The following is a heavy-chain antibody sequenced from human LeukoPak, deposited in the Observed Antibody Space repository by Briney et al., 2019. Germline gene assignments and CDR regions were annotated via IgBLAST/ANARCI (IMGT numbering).Heavy chain of an antibody. V-gene: IGHV3-7*03. CDR3: ARGGGLDV. D-gene: IGHD3-16*01. J-gene: IGHJ6*02. CDR1: GLTVTNAW. CDR2: INHNGNVN. Sequence: GGSLRLSCSASGLTVTNAWMNWARQAPGKGLEWVASINHNGNVNYYVDSVKGRFTISRGNAKNSLYLQMSNLRAEDTAVYFCARGGGLDVWGQGATVTVSS.